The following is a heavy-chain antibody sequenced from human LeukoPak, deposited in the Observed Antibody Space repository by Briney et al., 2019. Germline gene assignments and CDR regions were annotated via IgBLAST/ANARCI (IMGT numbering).Heavy chain of an antibody. D-gene: IGHD6-13*01. Sequence: SETLSLTCIVSGGSISSYSWSWIRQSPGKGLEWVGYISHSGTTSYNSYLRSRVTISVDTSKNQLSLKLTSVTAADTAVYYCARDLSGIAAAETGGMDVWGQGTTVTVSS. J-gene: IGHJ6*02. CDR3: ARDLSGIAAAETGGMDV. CDR2: ISHSGTT. V-gene: IGHV4-59*12. CDR1: GGSISSYS.